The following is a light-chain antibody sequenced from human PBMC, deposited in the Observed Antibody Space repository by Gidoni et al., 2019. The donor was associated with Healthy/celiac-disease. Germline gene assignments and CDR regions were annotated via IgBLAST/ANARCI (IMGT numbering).Light chain of an antibody. CDR1: QSVSSY. CDR3: QQRSNWPPGCS. J-gene: IGKJ2*04. Sequence: PATLSLSPGERASQSVSSYLAWYQQKPGQAPRLLIYDASNRATGLPARFSGSGSGTDFTLTISSLEPEDFAVYYCQQRSNWPPGCSFXQXTKREIK. CDR2: DAS. V-gene: IGKV3-11*01.